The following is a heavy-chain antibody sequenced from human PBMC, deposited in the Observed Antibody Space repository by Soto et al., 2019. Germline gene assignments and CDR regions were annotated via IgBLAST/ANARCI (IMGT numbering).Heavy chain of an antibody. D-gene: IGHD3-22*01. CDR1: GYTFTSYA. Sequence: GASVKVSCKASGYTFTSYAMHWVRQAPGQRLEWMGWINAGNGNTKYSQKFQGRVTITRDTSASTAYMELSSLRSEDTAVYYCAREGEYYYDSSGYANDAFDIWGQGTMVTVS. V-gene: IGHV1-3*01. CDR3: AREGEYYYDSSGYANDAFDI. J-gene: IGHJ3*02. CDR2: INAGNGNT.